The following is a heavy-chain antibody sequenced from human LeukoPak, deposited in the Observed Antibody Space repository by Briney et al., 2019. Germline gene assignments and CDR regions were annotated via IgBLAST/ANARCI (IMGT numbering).Heavy chain of an antibody. V-gene: IGHV4-59*01. Sequence: SETLSLTCTVSGGSISSYYWSWIRQPPGKGLEWIGYIYYSGSTNYNPSLKSRVTISVDTSKNQFSLKLSSVTAADTAVYYCARVGLYMGADYWGQGTLVTVSS. J-gene: IGHJ4*02. D-gene: IGHD3-16*01. CDR1: GGSISSYY. CDR3: ARVGLYMGADY. CDR2: IYYSGST.